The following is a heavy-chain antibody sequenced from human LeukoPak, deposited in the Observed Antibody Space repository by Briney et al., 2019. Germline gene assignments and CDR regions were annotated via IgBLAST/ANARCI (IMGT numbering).Heavy chain of an antibody. D-gene: IGHD3-22*01. Sequence: GGSLRLSCAASGFTVSSNYMSWVRQAPGKGLEWVSVIYSGGSTYYADSVKGRFTISRHNSKNTLYLQMNSLRAEDTAVYYCAKGSSGYYYVFDYWGQGTLVTVSS. CDR3: AKGSSGYYYVFDY. J-gene: IGHJ4*02. CDR1: GFTVSSNY. V-gene: IGHV3-53*01. CDR2: IYSGGST.